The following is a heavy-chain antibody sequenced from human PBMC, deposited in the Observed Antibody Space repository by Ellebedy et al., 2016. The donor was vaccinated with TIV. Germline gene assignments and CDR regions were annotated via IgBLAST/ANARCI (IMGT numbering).Heavy chain of an antibody. CDR3: TRGEVPSAISNY. J-gene: IGHJ4*02. D-gene: IGHD2-2*01. CDR1: GGSFSGHY. V-gene: IGHV4-34*01. CDR2: INHSGST. Sequence: SETLSLTCAVYGGSFSGHYWTWIRQPPGKGLEWIGEINHSGSTKNNPSLKSRVTISVDTSKNQFSLMLNSVTAADTAVYYCTRGEVPSAISNYWGQGTLVTVSS.